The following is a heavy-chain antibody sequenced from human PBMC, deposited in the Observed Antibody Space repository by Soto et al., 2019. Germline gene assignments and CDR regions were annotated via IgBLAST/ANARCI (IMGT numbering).Heavy chain of an antibody. CDR1: GFTFSSYA. V-gene: IGHV3-30-3*01. CDR3: ASTMDV. CDR2: ISYDGSNK. Sequence: QVQLVESGGGVVQPGRSLGLSCAASGFTFSSYAMNWVRQAPGKGLEWVAVISYDGSNKYYADSVKGRFTISRDNSKNTLYLQMNSLRDEDTAVYYCASTMDVWGQGTTVTVSS. J-gene: IGHJ6*02.